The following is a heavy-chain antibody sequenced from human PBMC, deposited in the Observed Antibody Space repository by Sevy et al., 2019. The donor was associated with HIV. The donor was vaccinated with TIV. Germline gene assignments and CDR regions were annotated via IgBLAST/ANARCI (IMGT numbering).Heavy chain of an antibody. V-gene: IGHV3-30-3*01. CDR2: ISYDGSNK. J-gene: IGHJ6*02. CDR3: ARDVGGNSHDYYYYGMDV. CDR1: GFTFSSYA. Sequence: GGSLRLSCAASGFTFSSYAMHWVRQAPGKGLEWVAVISYDGSNKYYGDYVKGRFTISRDNSKNTLYLQMNSLRAEDTAVYYCARDVGGNSHDYYYYGMDVWGQGTTVTVSS. D-gene: IGHD2-21*02.